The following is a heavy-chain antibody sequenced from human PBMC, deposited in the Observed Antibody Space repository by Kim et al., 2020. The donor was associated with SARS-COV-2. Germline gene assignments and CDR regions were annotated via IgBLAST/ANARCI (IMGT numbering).Heavy chain of an antibody. Sequence: GGSLRLSCAASGFTFSNYLMHWVRQAPGKGPQWLALISSDGINKYYGDSVKGRFTISRDNSQNTLYLQMNNLRSEDTAAYYCAKAPSKGDGNPLASWGQG. V-gene: IGHV3-30*04. CDR2: ISSDGINK. J-gene: IGHJ5*02. CDR1: GFTFSNYL. CDR3: AKAPSKGDGNPLAS.